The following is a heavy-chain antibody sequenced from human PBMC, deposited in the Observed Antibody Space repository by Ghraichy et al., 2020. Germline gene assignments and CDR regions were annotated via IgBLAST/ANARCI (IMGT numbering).Heavy chain of an antibody. CDR2: IYSSGST. V-gene: IGHV4-59*01. CDR1: GGSISSYY. CDR3: ARGPPLGDVSCLQFDY. D-gene: IGHD1-26*01. Sequence: SETLSLTSTVSGGSISSYYWNWIRQPPGKGLEWIGYIYSSGSTNYNPSLKRRVIILVDTSKNQFSLKLGSGTAADTAVYYCARGPPLGDVSCLQFDYSAQGTLFTVST. J-gene: IGHJ4*02.